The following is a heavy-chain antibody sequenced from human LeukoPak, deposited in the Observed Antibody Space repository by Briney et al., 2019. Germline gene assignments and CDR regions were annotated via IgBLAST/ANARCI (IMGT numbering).Heavy chain of an antibody. CDR2: IDSDGSGT. Sequence: GGSLRLSCAASGFTFSSYWMHWVRQAPGKGLVWVSHIDSDGSGTTYGDSAKGRFTISRDNAKNTLYLQMNSLRAADTAVYYCARGTAAAAGIDYWGQGILVTVSS. V-gene: IGHV3-74*01. CDR1: GFTFSSYW. D-gene: IGHD6-13*01. CDR3: ARGTAAAAGIDY. J-gene: IGHJ4*02.